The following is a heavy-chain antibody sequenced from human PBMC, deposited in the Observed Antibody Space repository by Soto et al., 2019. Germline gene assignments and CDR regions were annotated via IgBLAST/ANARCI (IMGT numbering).Heavy chain of an antibody. D-gene: IGHD3-16*02. V-gene: IGHV3-30*04. CDR3: AAYDYRPNLLAV. CDR2: ISYDDGRNK. CDR1: RFSFNKYA. J-gene: IGHJ6*01. Sequence: SLRLSCAASRFSFNKYAMHWVRQAPGKGLEWVAVISYDDGRNKYYADSVKGRFTISRDNSNNTLYVQMNSLRGEDTAVYYCAAYDYRPNLLAVCGQRTTVLVSS.